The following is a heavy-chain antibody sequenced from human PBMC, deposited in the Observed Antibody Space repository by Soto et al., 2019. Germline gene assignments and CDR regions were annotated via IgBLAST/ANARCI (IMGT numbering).Heavy chain of an antibody. CDR1: GYTFTRYG. D-gene: IGHD2-8*01. J-gene: IGHJ6*02. Sequence: ASVKVSCKASGYTFTRYGISWVRQAPGQGLEWMGWISGYNGDTNYAQKFQDRVSITIDTPTGTAYMELRSLTSDDTAIYYCAKNGQPPYYYYGLDVWGQGTKVTVSS. CDR2: ISGYNGDT. V-gene: IGHV1-18*01. CDR3: AKNGQPPYYYYGLDV.